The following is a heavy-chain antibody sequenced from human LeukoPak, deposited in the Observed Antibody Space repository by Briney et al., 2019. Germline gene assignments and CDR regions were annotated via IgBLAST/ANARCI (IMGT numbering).Heavy chain of an antibody. D-gene: IGHD2/OR15-2a*01. CDR1: GGAISGYY. Sequence: SETLSLTCTVSGGAISGYYWGWIRQPPGKGLEWIGSNSGSTYYNPSLKSRVTISVDTSKNQFSLKLSSVTAADTAVYYCASCNAKTSLTNFDYWGQGTLVTVSS. CDR2: NSGST. V-gene: IGHV4-39*01. CDR3: ASCNAKTSLTNFDY. J-gene: IGHJ4*02.